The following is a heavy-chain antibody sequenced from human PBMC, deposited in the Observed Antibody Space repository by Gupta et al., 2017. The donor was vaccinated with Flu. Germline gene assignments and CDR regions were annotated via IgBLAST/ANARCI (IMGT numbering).Heavy chain of an antibody. J-gene: IGHJ4*02. CDR2: IRRRADGGEK. Sequence: AWMSWVRQVQGKGLGWLVRIRRRADGGEKDYAEAGKGRFSISRDDSRNKLFLQMSRLIDDESAVYYCTTEGPIVGDLYFDFWGQGALVTVSS. D-gene: IGHD1-26*01. CDR3: TTEGPIVGDLYFDF. CDR1: AW. V-gene: IGHV3-15*01.